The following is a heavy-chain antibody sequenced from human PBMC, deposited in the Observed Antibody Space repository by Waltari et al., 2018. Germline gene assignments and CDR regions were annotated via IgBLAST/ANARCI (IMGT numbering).Heavy chain of an antibody. CDR2: MNPNSGNT. CDR1: GYTFLSYD. CDR3: ARGLKYSTYNWFDP. Sequence: QVQLVQSGAEVKKPGASVKVACKASGYTFLSYDINWVRQATGQGLEWMGWMNPNSGNTGYAQKFQGRVTMTRNTSISTAYMELSSLRSEDTAVYYCARGLKYSTYNWFDPWGQGTLVTVSS. D-gene: IGHD6-13*01. J-gene: IGHJ5*02. V-gene: IGHV1-8*01.